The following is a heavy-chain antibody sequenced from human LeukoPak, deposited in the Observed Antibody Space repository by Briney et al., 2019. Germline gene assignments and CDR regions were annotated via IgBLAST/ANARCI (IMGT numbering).Heavy chain of an antibody. Sequence: SETLSLTCTVSGGSISSSSYYWGWIRQPPGKGLEWIGSIYYSGSTYYNPSLKSRVTISVDTSKNQFSLKLSSVTAADTAVYYCARQATKITMIVVGFDYRGQGTLVTVSS. J-gene: IGHJ4*02. D-gene: IGHD3-22*01. CDR1: GGSISSSSYY. CDR2: IYYSGST. V-gene: IGHV4-39*01. CDR3: ARQATKITMIVVGFDY.